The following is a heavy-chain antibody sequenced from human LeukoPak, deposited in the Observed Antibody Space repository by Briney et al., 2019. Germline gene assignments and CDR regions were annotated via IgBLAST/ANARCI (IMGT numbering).Heavy chain of an antibody. Sequence: SETLSLTCIVSGASITTYSWNWLRQSPGKGLGWIGYFSLGGSGTTSYTSSLKSRVTISRDTSKNQLSLKLTSVTAADTAVYYCARWDDSAWAFGTWGPGTLVTVSS. V-gene: IGHV4-59*08. J-gene: IGHJ5*02. D-gene: IGHD6-19*01. CDR3: ARWDDSAWAFGT. CDR2: FSLGGSGTT. CDR1: GASITTYS.